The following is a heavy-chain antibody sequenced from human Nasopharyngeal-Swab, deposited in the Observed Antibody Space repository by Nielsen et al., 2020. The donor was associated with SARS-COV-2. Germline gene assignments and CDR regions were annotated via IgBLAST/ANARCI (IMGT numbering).Heavy chain of an antibody. CDR2: ISSDNNYI. D-gene: IGHD6-19*01. J-gene: IGHJ4*02. CDR3: AKERTVAGPQGGFDF. CDR1: GFTFSSYT. V-gene: IGHV3-21*01. Sequence: GGSLRLSCAASGFTFSSYTMNWVRQAPGKGLEWVSSISSDNNYIFYADSVKGRFTISRDNSKNTLYLQMDNLRTDDTAIYYCAKERTVAGPQGGFDFWGQGTLVTVSS.